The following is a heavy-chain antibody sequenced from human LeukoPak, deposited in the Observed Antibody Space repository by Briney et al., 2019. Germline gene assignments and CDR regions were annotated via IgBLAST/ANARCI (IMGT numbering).Heavy chain of an antibody. CDR1: GYTFTSYG. CDR3: ARSNSNYPVDYFDP. J-gene: IGHJ5*02. Sequence: ASVKVSCTASGYTFTSYGVSWVRQAPGQGLEWMGWISAYNGNTNYAQKLQGRVTMTTDTSTSTAYMELRSLRSDDTAVYYCARSNSNYPVDYFDPWGQGTLVTVSS. V-gene: IGHV1-18*01. CDR2: ISAYNGNT. D-gene: IGHD2/OR15-2a*01.